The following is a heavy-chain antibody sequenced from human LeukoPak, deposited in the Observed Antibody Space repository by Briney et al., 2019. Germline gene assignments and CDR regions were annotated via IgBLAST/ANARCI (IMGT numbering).Heavy chain of an antibody. CDR1: GFTFSDYY. Sequence: GGSLRLSCAASGFTFSDYYMSWIRQAPGKGLEWVSYISSSGSTICYADSVKGRFTISRDNAKNSLYLQMNSLRAEDTAVYYCAREYQEGGVVIERFDYWGQGTLVTVSS. D-gene: IGHD3-3*01. CDR2: ISSSGSTI. V-gene: IGHV3-11*01. J-gene: IGHJ4*02. CDR3: AREYQEGGVVIERFDY.